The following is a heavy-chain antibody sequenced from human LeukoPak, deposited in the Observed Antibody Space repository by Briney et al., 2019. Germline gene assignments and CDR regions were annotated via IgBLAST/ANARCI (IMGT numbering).Heavy chain of an antibody. J-gene: IGHJ4*02. CDR1: GFTFSSYG. CDR3: AKDYDFWSGYFDY. V-gene: IGHV3-30*02. D-gene: IGHD3-3*01. Sequence: PGGSLRLSCAASGFTFSSYGMHWVRQAPGKGLEWVAFIRYDGSNKYYADSVKGRFTISRDNSKNTLYLQMSSLRAEDTAVYYCAKDYDFWSGYFDYWGQGTLVTVSS. CDR2: IRYDGSNK.